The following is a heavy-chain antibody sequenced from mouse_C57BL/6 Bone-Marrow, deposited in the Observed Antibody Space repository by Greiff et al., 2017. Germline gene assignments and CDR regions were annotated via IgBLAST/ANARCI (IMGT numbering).Heavy chain of an antibody. V-gene: IGHV1-47*01. D-gene: IGHD1-1*01. Sequence: VKLQESGAELVKPGASVKMSCKASGYTFTTYPIEWMKQNHGKSLEWIGNFHPYNDDTKYNEKFKGKATLTVEKSSSTVYLELSRLTSDDSAVYYCARSHYGSSYAYAMDYWGQGTSVTVSS. CDR3: ARSHYGSSYAYAMDY. CDR2: FHPYNDDT. J-gene: IGHJ4*01. CDR1: GYTFTTYP.